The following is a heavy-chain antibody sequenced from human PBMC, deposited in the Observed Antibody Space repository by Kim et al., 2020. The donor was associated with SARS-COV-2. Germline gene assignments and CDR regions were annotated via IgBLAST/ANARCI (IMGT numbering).Heavy chain of an antibody. Sequence: SVKVSCKASGGTFSSYAISWVRQAPGQGLEWMGGIIPIFGTANYAQKFQGRVTITADESTSTAYMELSSLRSEDTAVYYCARGNLYGDGEGFYFDYWGQGTLVTVSS. CDR1: GGTFSSYA. D-gene: IGHD4-17*01. V-gene: IGHV1-69*13. CDR3: ARGNLYGDGEGFYFDY. J-gene: IGHJ4*02. CDR2: IIPIFGTA.